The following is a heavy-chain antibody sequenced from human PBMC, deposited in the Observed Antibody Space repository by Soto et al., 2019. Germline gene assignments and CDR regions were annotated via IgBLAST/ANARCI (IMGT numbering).Heavy chain of an antibody. J-gene: IGHJ5*02. D-gene: IGHD6-19*01. CDR3: AKMGYSSDWS. Sequence: EVQLLESGGGLVQPGGSLRLSCAASGFTFSRYDMNWVRQAPGKGLEWVSVVSGSGGTSYYADFVKGRFIISRDNSKNTLYLQMNSLRAEDTALYYCAKMGYSSDWSWGQGTLVTVSS. V-gene: IGHV3-23*01. CDR2: VSGSGGTS. CDR1: GFTFSRYD.